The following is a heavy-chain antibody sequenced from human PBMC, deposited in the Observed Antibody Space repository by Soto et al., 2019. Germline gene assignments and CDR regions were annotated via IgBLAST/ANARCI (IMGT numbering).Heavy chain of an antibody. CDR2: INPNSGGT. J-gene: IGHJ4*02. V-gene: IGHV1-2*04. D-gene: IGHD3-16*01. Sequence: ASVKVSCKASGYTFTGYYMHWVRQAPGQGLEWMGWINPNSGGTNYAQKFQGWVTMTRDTSISTAYMELSRLRSDDTAVYYCAKVLGGNGNCFYPFDYWGQGTLVTVPS. CDR1: GYTFTGYY. CDR3: AKVLGGNGNCFYPFDY.